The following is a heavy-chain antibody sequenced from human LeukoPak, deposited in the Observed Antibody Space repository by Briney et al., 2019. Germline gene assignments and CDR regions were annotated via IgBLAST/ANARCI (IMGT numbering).Heavy chain of an antibody. J-gene: IGHJ4*02. D-gene: IGHD5-24*01. V-gene: IGHV4-59*01. CDR2: ISYSGST. CDR1: GGSISSYY. CDR3: ARRGRDGYNYDY. Sequence: SETLSLTCTVSGGSISSYYWSWIRQPPGKGLEWIGYISYSGSTNYNPSLKSRVTISVDTSKNQFSLRLSSVTAADTAVYYCARRGRDGYNYDYWGQGTLVTVSS.